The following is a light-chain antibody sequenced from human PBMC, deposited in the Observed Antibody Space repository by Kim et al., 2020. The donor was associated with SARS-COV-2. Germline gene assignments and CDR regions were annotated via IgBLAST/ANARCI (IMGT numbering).Light chain of an antibody. CDR2: GKD. CDR3: ASRDSSGNLFV. V-gene: IGLV3-19*01. Sequence: SSELTQDPTVSVALGQTIRISCQGDSLRTYFAYWYQQKPGQAPILVIYGKDKRPSGIPARFSGSGSENTASLTITGPQAEDEADYYCASRDSSGNLFVFGSGTKVTVL. CDR1: SLRTYF. J-gene: IGLJ1*01.